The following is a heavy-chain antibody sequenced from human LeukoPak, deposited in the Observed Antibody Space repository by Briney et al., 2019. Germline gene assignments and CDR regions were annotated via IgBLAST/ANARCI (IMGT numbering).Heavy chain of an antibody. CDR3: ARVGPSSLGYFDY. V-gene: IGHV3-74*01. D-gene: IGHD3-16*02. J-gene: IGHJ4*02. CDR1: GFTFSSYW. Sequence: GGSPRLSCAASGFTFSSYWMHWVRQAPGKGLVWVSRINSDGSSTSYADSVKGRFTISRDSAKNTLYLQMNSLRAEDTAVYYCARVGPSSLGYFDYWGQGTLVTVSS. CDR2: INSDGSST.